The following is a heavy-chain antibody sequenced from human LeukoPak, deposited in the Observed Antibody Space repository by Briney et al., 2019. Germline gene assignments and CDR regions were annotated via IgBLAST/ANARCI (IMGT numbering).Heavy chain of an antibody. J-gene: IGHJ5*02. V-gene: IGHV4-30-4*08. D-gene: IGHD6-6*01. CDR2: IYYSGST. CDR1: GGSISSGDYY. CDR3: ARDRIAARRGVDWFDP. Sequence: PSETLSLTCTVSGGSISSGDYYWSWIRQPPGKGLEWIGYIYYSGSTYYNPSLKSRVTISVDTSKNQFSLKLSSVTAADTAVYYCARDRIAARRGVDWFDPWGQGTLVTVSS.